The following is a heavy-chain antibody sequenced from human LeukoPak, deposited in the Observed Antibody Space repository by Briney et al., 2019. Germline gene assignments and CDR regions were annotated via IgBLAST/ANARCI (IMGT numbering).Heavy chain of an antibody. D-gene: IGHD3-10*01. Sequence: ASVKVSCKASGYTFTTFGISWVRQAPGEGLEWMGWISVYNGNTNYAQKFQGRVTMTTDTSTSTAYMELRSLRSDDTAVYYCARDLIYGSGSYLFDPWGQGTLVTVSS. V-gene: IGHV1-18*01. CDR1: GYTFTTFG. CDR3: ARDLIYGSGSYLFDP. J-gene: IGHJ5*02. CDR2: ISVYNGNT.